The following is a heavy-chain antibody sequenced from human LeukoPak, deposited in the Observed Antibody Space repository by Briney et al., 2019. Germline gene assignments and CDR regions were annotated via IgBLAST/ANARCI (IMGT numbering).Heavy chain of an antibody. V-gene: IGHV3-7*01. Sequence: SGGSLRLSCAVSGFTFSSYWMSWVRQAPGKGREWVANIKQDGSEKYYVDSVKGRFTLSRDNAKNSLYLQMNSLRAEDTAVYYCARNPSAGVTAYYYYMDVWGKGTTVTVSS. CDR1: GFTFSSYW. D-gene: IGHD2-21*02. J-gene: IGHJ6*03. CDR3: ARNPSAGVTAYYYYMDV. CDR2: IKQDGSEK.